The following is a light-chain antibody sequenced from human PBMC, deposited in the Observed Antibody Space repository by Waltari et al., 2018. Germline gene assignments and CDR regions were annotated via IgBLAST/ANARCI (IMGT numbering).Light chain of an antibody. J-gene: IGLJ2*01. CDR3: ATWDDSVTGHWV. CDR2: YVN. V-gene: IGLV1-44*01. CDR1: TSTVGTNP. Sequence: QSALTQPPSISGTPGQTVPISCSSRTSTVGTNPVPWFQQVPGTTPKLLIFYVNQRPSGVPDRFSGSESDTSASLAISGLQSQDEADYYCATWDDSVTGHWVFGGGTKVTVL.